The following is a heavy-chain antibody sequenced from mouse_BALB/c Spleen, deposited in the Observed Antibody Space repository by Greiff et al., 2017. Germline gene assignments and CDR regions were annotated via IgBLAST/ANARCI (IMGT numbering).Heavy chain of an antibody. J-gene: IGHJ1*01. CDR1: GFSLTSYG. Sequence: QVHVKQSGPGLVQPSQSLSITCTVSGFSLTSYGVHWVRQSPGKGLEWLGVIWSGGSTDYNAAFISRLSISKDNSKSQVFFKMNSLQANDTAIYYCARNGGSRGYFDVWGAGTTVTVSS. D-gene: IGHD1-1*01. V-gene: IGHV2-2*02. CDR2: IWSGGST. CDR3: ARNGGSRGYFDV.